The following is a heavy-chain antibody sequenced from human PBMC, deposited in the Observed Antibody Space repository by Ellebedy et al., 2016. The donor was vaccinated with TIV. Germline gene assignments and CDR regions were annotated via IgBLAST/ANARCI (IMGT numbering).Heavy chain of an antibody. D-gene: IGHD2-2*01. Sequence: GGSLRLXXAASGFTFSSSSMNWVRQAPGKALEWVSCFSSSSSTIFYADSVRGRFTISRDNAKNSLYLQMNSLRAEDTAVYYCARAPPANDPFDHWGQGTLVTVSS. V-gene: IGHV3-48*01. CDR2: FSSSSSTI. CDR1: GFTFSSSS. J-gene: IGHJ4*02. CDR3: ARAPPANDPFDH.